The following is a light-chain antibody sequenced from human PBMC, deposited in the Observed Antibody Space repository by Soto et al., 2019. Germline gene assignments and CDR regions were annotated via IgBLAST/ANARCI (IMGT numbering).Light chain of an antibody. V-gene: IGLV2-14*03. CDR3: SSYTTSNTRQIV. Sequence: QSALTQPASVSGSPGQSLTISCTGTSSDVGGYNYVSWYQHHPGKAPKLMIFDVSNRPSGVSNRFSGSKSGNTASLTISGLQPEDEADYYCSSYTTSNTRQIVFGTGTKVTV. J-gene: IGLJ1*01. CDR1: SSDVGGYNY. CDR2: DVS.